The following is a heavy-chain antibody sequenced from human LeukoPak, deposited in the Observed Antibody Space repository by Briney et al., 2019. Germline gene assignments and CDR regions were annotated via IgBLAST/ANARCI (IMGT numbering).Heavy chain of an antibody. D-gene: IGHD2-2*01. CDR1: GYTFTGYY. V-gene: IGHV1-2*02. Sequence: ASVKVSCKASGYTFTGYYMHWVRQAPGQGLEWMGWINPNSGGTNYAQKFQGRVTMTRDTSISTAYMELSRLRSDDTAVYYCARQWGYSRSTSCYRKNWFDPWGQGTLVTVSP. J-gene: IGHJ5*02. CDR2: INPNSGGT. CDR3: ARQWGYSRSTSCYRKNWFDP.